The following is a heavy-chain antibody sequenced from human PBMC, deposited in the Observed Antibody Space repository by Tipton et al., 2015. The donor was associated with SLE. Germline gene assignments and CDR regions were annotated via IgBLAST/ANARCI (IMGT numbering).Heavy chain of an antibody. Sequence: SLTCTVSGGSISSGSYYWSWIRQPPGKGLEWIGEINHSGSTNYNPSLKSRVTISVDTSKNQFSLKLSSVTAADTAVYYCARGQGPLPYWGQGTLVTVSS. J-gene: IGHJ4*02. CDR3: ARGQGPLPY. D-gene: IGHD1-26*01. CDR1: GGSISSGSYY. V-gene: IGHV4-39*07. CDR2: INHSGST.